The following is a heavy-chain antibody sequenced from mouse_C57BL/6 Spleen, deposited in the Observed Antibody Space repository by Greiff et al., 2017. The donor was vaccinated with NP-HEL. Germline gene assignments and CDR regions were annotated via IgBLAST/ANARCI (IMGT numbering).Heavy chain of an antibody. V-gene: IGHV5-6*01. CDR3: ARQYSNSFAY. J-gene: IGHJ3*01. CDR2: ISSGGSYT. CDR1: GFTFSSYG. Sequence: DVHLVESGGDLVKPGGSLKLSCAASGFTFSSYGMSWVRQTPDKRLEWVATISSGGSYTYYPDSVKGRFTISRDNAKNTLYLQMSSLKSEDTAMYYCARQYSNSFAYWGQGTLVTVSA. D-gene: IGHD2-5*01.